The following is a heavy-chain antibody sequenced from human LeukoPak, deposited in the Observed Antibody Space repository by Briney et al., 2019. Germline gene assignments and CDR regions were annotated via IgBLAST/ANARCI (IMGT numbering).Heavy chain of an antibody. CDR1: GFTFSSYG. CDR3: ARDSPPDY. V-gene: IGHV3-23*01. CDR2: ISGSGGST. D-gene: IGHD1-14*01. J-gene: IGHJ4*02. Sequence: GGSLRLSCAASGFTFSSYGMSWVRQAPGKGLEWVSAISGSGGSTYYADSVKGRYTISRDNAKNSLYLQMNSLRAEDTAVYYCARDSPPDYWGRGTLVTVSS.